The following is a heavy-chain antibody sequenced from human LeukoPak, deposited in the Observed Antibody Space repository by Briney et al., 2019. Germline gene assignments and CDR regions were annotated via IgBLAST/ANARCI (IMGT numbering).Heavy chain of an antibody. D-gene: IGHD1-26*01. CDR1: GFTFSNYA. V-gene: IGHV3-30-3*01. CDR2: VSYDGSNK. Sequence: GRSLRLSCAASGFTFSNYAMHWVRQAPGKGMEWVAVVSYDGSNKYYADSVKGRFTISRDNSKNTLYLQMNSLRAEDAAVYYCATIGDRRSWELYRIDYWGQGTLVTVSS. CDR3: ATIGDRRSWELYRIDY. J-gene: IGHJ4*01.